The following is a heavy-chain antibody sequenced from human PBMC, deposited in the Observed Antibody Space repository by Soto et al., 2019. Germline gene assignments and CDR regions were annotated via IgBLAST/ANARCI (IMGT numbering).Heavy chain of an antibody. D-gene: IGHD3-22*01. CDR3: ARAPINYYDSSGPFRS. V-gene: IGHV4-31*03. CDR2: IYYSGST. Sequence: PSETPSLTCTVSGGFISSGGYYWSCVRQHPGKGLEWIGYIYYSGSTYYNPSLKSRVTISVDTSKNQFSLKLSSVTAADTAVYYCARAPINYYDSSGPFRSWGQGTLVTVSS. J-gene: IGHJ4*02. CDR1: GGFISSGGYY.